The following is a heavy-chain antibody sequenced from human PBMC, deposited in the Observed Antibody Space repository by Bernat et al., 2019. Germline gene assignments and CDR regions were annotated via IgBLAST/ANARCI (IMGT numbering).Heavy chain of an antibody. J-gene: IGHJ5*02. Sequence: VQLVESGGGLVQPGRSLRLSCAASGFTFSSYGMHWVRQAPGKGLEWVAVISYDGSNKYYADSVKGRFTISRDNSKNTLYLQMNSLRAEDTAVYYCAKDRGTTVVTPWFDPWGQGTLVTVSS. V-gene: IGHV3-30*18. CDR3: AKDRGTTVVTPWFDP. CDR2: ISYDGSNK. D-gene: IGHD4-23*01. CDR1: GFTFSSYG.